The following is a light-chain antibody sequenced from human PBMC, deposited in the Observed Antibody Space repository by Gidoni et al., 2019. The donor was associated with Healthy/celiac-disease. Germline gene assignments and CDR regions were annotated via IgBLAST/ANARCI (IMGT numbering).Light chain of an antibody. CDR2: ASS. J-gene: IGKJ4*01. CDR3: QKYIRAPRD. V-gene: IGKV1-27*01. Sequence: IHITQSPSSLSASVGDRVTITYRASQGISNYLAWYQQKPGKVPKLLIYASSTLQSGVPSRFSGSGSGTDFTLTISSLQPEDVATYYCQKYIRAPRDFGGGTKVEIK. CDR1: QGISNY.